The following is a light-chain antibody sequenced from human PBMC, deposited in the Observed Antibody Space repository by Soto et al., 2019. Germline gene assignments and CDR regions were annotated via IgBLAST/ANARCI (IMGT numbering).Light chain of an antibody. V-gene: IGKV1-5*01. CDR2: DAS. CDR3: QQYGSSPPIT. J-gene: IGKJ5*01. CDR1: QSISSW. Sequence: DIQMTQSPSTLSASVGDRVTITCRASQSISSWLAWYQQKPGKAPKLLIYDASSLESGVPSRFSGSGSGTEFTLTISSLQPDDFATYYCQQYGSSPPITFGQGTRLEIK.